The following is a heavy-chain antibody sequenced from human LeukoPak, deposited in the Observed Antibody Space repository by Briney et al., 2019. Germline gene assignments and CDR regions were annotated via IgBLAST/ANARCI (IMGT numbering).Heavy chain of an antibody. J-gene: IGHJ4*02. CDR3: AKIEFSGGSYYFDY. CDR2: ISGSGGST. Sequence: TGGSLRLSCAASGFTFSSYAMSWVRQAPGKGLEWVSAISGSGGSTYYADSVKGRFTISRDSSKNTLYLQMNSLRAEDTAVYYCAKIEFSGGSYYFDYWGQGTLVTVSS. D-gene: IGHD2-15*01. V-gene: IGHV3-23*01. CDR1: GFTFSSYA.